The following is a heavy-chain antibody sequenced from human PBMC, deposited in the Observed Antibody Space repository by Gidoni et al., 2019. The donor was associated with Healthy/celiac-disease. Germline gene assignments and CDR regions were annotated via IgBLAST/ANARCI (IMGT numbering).Heavy chain of an antibody. CDR1: GFTFSSYA. CDR3: ASSNYGSGT. D-gene: IGHD3-10*01. J-gene: IGHJ5*02. Sequence: QVQLVESGGGVVQPGRSLRHACAASGFTFSSYAMHWVRQAPGKGLEWVAVISYDGSNKYYADSVKGRFTISRDNSKNTLYLQMNSLRAEDTAVYYCASSNYGSGTWGQGTLVTVSS. V-gene: IGHV3-30*04. CDR2: ISYDGSNK.